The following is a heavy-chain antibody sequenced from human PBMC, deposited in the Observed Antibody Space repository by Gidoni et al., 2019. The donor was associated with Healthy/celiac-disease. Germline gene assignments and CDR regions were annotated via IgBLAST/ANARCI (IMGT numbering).Heavy chain of an antibody. CDR3: AKDLSYYGSGSYYYPDDAFDI. J-gene: IGHJ3*02. CDR2: IIGSGGST. CDR1: GFTFSSYA. V-gene: IGHV3-23*04. D-gene: IGHD3-10*01. Sequence: EVPLVESGGGLVQPWGSLRLPCAASGFTFSSYAISWVRQAPGKGLEWVSAIIGSGGSTYYADSVKGRFTISRDNTKNTLYRQRNSLRAEYTAVYYCAKDLSYYGSGSYYYPDDAFDIWGQGTMVTVSS.